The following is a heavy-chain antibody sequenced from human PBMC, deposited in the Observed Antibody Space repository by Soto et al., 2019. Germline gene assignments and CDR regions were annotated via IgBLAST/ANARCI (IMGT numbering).Heavy chain of an antibody. CDR3: AKQEEIQYFDWLFKFDY. J-gene: IGHJ4*02. CDR2: RSYDGSNK. D-gene: IGHD3-9*01. CDR1: GFTFSSYG. Sequence: QVQLVESGGGVVQPGRSLRLSCAASGFTFSSYGMHWVRQAPGKGLEWVAVRSYDGSNKYYADSVKGRFTISRDNSKNTLYLQMNSLRAEDTAVYYCAKQEEIQYFDWLFKFDYWGQGTLVTVSS. V-gene: IGHV3-30*18.